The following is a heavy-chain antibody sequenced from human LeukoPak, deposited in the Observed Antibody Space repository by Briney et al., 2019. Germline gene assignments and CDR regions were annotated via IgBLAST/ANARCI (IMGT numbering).Heavy chain of an antibody. CDR1: GFTFSSYS. CDR2: ISSSSSYI. V-gene: IGHV3-21*01. D-gene: IGHD5-18*01. J-gene: IGHJ4*02. CDR3: ARGDVDTAMVIDY. Sequence: SGGSLRLPCAASGFTFSSYSMNWVRQAPGKGLEWVSSISSSSSYIYYADSVKGRFTISRDNAKNSLYLQMNSLRAEDTAVYYCARGDVDTAMVIDYWGQGTLVTVSS.